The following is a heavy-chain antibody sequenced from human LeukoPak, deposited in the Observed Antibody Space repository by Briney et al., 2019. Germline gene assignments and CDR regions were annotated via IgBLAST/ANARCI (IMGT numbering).Heavy chain of an antibody. CDR1: GYTFTGYY. J-gene: IGHJ5*02. CDR3: ARNPSFGGISDP. V-gene: IGHV1-2*02. D-gene: IGHD2-15*01. Sequence: ASVKVSCKASGYTFTGYYMHWVRQAPGQGLEWMGWINPNSGGTNYAQKFQGRVTMTRDTSISTAYMELSRLRSDDTAVYYCARNPSFGGISDPWGQGTPVTVSS. CDR2: INPNSGGT.